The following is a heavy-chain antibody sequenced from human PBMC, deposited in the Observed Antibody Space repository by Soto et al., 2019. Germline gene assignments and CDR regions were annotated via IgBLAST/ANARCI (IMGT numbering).Heavy chain of an antibody. D-gene: IGHD6-13*01. CDR1: GGSFSGYY. CDR3: AREVAAAGDNWFDP. CDR2: INHSGST. V-gene: IGHV4-34*01. Sequence: PSETLSLTCAVYGGSFSGYYWSWIRQPPGKGLEWIGEINHSGSTNYNPSLKSRVTISVDTSKNQFSLKLSSVTAADTAVYYCAREVAAAGDNWFDPWGQGTLVTVSS. J-gene: IGHJ5*02.